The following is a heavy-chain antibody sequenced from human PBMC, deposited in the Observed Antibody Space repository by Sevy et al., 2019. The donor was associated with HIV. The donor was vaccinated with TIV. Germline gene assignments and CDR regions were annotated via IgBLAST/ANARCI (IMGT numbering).Heavy chain of an antibody. V-gene: IGHV3-48*02. J-gene: IGHJ6*02. CDR3: ARDDGDCSSTSGYVYYCGMDV. CDR1: GFTFSSYS. D-gene: IGHD2-2*03. CDR2: ISSSSGTI. Sequence: GGSLRLSCAASGFTFSSYSMNWVRQAPGKGLEWVSYISSSSGTIYYADSVKGRFTISRDNAKNSLYLQMNSLREEDTAVYYCARDDGDCSSTSGYVYYCGMDVWGQGTTVTVSS.